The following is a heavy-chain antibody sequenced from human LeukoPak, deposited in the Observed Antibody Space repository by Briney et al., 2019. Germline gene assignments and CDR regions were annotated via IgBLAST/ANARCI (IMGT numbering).Heavy chain of an antibody. CDR2: IYYSGST. J-gene: IGHJ3*02. D-gene: IGHD3-22*01. CDR3: ASHRWDSSGYYYHPDAFDI. Sequence: SQTLSLTCTVSGGSISSGGYYWSWIPPHPGKGLEWIGNIYYSGSTYSNPSLKSRVTISVDTSKNQFSLKLSSVTAADTAVYYCASHRWDSSGYYYHPDAFDIWGQGTMVTVSS. V-gene: IGHV4-31*03. CDR1: GGSISSGGYY.